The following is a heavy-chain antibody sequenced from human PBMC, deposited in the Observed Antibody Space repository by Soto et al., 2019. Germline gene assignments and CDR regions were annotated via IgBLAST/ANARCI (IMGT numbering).Heavy chain of an antibody. CDR3: ARSYCSSTSCYLGLLYY. D-gene: IGHD2-2*01. CDR1: GFTVSSNY. J-gene: IGHJ4*02. CDR2: IYSGGST. Sequence: GGSLRLSCAASGFTVSSNYMSWVRQAPGKGLEWVSVIYSGGSTYYADSVKGRFTISRHNSKNTLYLQMNSLRAEDTAVYYCARSYCSSTSCYLGLLYYWGQGTLVTVSS. V-gene: IGHV3-53*04.